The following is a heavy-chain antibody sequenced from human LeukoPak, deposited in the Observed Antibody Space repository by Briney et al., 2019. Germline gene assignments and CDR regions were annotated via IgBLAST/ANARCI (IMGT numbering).Heavy chain of an antibody. J-gene: IGHJ4*02. CDR3: TRDLGHGAGIFWDY. CDR2: ISAYNGNT. D-gene: IGHD3-10*01. CDR1: GYTFTSFG. V-gene: IGHV1-18*04. Sequence: ASVKVSCKASGYTFTSFGISWVRQAPGQGLEWMGWISAYNGNTNYAQKFQGRVTLTTDISASTAYMEVTSLRPDDTAVYYCTRDLGHGAGIFWDYWGQGTLVTVSP.